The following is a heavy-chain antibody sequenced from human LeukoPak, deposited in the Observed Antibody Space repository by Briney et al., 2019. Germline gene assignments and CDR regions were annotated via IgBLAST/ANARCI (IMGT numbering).Heavy chain of an antibody. CDR3: ARDGARYCSGGSCSDAFDI. Sequence: PSETLSLTCAVSGYSISSGNFWGLLRQPPGKGLVWIGSIYHSGSTYYNPSLKRRVSISVDTSKNQFSLKLSSVTAADTAVYYCARDGARYCSGGSCSDAFDIWGQGTMVTVSS. CDR2: IYHSGST. J-gene: IGHJ3*02. CDR1: GYSISSGNF. V-gene: IGHV4-38-2*02. D-gene: IGHD2-15*01.